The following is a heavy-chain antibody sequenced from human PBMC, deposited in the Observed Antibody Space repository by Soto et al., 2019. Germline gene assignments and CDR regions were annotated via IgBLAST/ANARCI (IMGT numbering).Heavy chain of an antibody. CDR3: ARAVRYSYGYNEGLFYYYGIDV. CDR2: MSFDGNTQ. Sequence: QGQLVESGGGVVQPGRSLRLSCAASGFSFRSYAMHWVRQAPGKGLEWMAVMSFDGNTQYYAGSVKGRFTISRDNSKNSLYLQMNSLRAEDTAVYYCARAVRYSYGYNEGLFYYYGIDVWGQGTTVTVSS. CDR1: GFSFRSYA. J-gene: IGHJ6*02. V-gene: IGHV3-30-3*01. D-gene: IGHD5-18*01.